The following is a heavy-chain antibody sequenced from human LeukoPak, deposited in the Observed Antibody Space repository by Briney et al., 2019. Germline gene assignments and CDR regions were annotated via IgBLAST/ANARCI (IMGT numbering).Heavy chain of an antibody. Sequence: GGSLRLSCAASGFTFSSYYMNWVRQAPGKGLEWVSSISRTTNYTYYTDTVKGRFTISRDNAKNSLYLQMNSLTAEDTAVYYCTRVSYADGGYFDYWGQGTLVTVSS. CDR2: ISRTTNYT. D-gene: IGHD3-16*01. CDR3: TRVSYADGGYFDY. CDR1: GFTFSSYY. V-gene: IGHV3-21*01. J-gene: IGHJ4*02.